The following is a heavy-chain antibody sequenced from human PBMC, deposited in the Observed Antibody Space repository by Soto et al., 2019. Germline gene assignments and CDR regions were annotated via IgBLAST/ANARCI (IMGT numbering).Heavy chain of an antibody. CDR3: ARDPLSPATVTTSGYYYYGMDV. Sequence: QVQLVQSGAEVKKPGSSVKVSCKASGGTFSSYAISWVRQAPGQGLEWMGGIIPIFGTANYAQKFQGRVTITADESTSTACMELSSLRSEDTAVYYWARDPLSPATVTTSGYYYYGMDVWGQGTTVTVSS. V-gene: IGHV1-69*12. J-gene: IGHJ6*02. CDR2: IIPIFGTA. D-gene: IGHD4-17*01. CDR1: GGTFSSYA.